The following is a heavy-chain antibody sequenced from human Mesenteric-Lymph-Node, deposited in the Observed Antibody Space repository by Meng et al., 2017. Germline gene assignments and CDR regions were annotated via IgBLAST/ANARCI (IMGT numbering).Heavy chain of an antibody. CDR1: AYTFTSYD. D-gene: IGHD3-10*01. J-gene: IGHJ5*02. CDR2: MNPDSGNT. V-gene: IGHV1-8*03. Sequence: ASVKVSCRASAYTFTSYDINCLRQATGQGLEGMGWMNPDSGNTGYAQKFQGRVTITRNTSISTAYMELSSLRSEDTAVYYCARGSPMVRGVIFLFGFDPWGQGTLVTVSS. CDR3: ARGSPMVRGVIFLFGFDP.